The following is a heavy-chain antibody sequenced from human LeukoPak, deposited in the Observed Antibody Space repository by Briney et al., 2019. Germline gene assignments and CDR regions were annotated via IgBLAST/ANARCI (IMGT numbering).Heavy chain of an antibody. CDR1: GGSISSGGYS. CDR3: ARGLRGGWYRAAFDI. Sequence: PSETLSLTCTVSGGSISSGGYSWSWIRQPPGKGLEWIGEINHSGSTNYNPSLKSRVTISVDTSKNQFSLKLSSVTAADTAVYYCARGLRGGWYRAAFDIWGQGTMVTVSS. CDR2: INHSGST. D-gene: IGHD6-19*01. J-gene: IGHJ3*02. V-gene: IGHV4-39*07.